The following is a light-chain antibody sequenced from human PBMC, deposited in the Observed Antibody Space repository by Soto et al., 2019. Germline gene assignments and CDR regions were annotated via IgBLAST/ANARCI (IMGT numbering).Light chain of an antibody. CDR1: QSLITRY. J-gene: IGKJ5*01. CDR3: QQYGTSPT. Sequence: EIVLTQSPGTLSLFPGERATRSCRASQSLITRYLAWYQQQPGQAPRLLIYGASSRATGIPERFSGSWSGTDFTIIISRLAHEDFTVYSCQQYGTSPTFGQGTRLEIK. V-gene: IGKV3-20*01. CDR2: GAS.